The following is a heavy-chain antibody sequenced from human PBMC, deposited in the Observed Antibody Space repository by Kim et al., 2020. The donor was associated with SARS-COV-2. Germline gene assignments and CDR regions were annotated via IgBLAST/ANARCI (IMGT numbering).Heavy chain of an antibody. CDR3: ARVIVVVTPPGYYYYYGMDV. V-gene: IGHV3-20*04. J-gene: IGHJ6*02. CDR2: INWNGGST. Sequence: GGSLRLSCAASGFTFDDYGMSWVRQAPGKGLEWVSGINWNGGSTGYADSVKGRFTISRDNAKNSLYLQMNSLRAEDTALYYCARVIVVVTPPGYYYYYGMDVWGQGTTVTVSS. D-gene: IGHD3-22*01. CDR1: GFTFDDYG.